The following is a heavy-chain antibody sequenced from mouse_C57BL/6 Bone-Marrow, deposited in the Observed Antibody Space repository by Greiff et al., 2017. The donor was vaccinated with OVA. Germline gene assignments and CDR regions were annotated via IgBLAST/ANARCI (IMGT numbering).Heavy chain of an antibody. D-gene: IGHD4-1*01. V-gene: IGHV14-4*01. CDR3: TTDWGGEGKYFDY. J-gene: IGHJ2*01. CDR1: GFNIKDDY. Sequence: EVQLQQSGAELVRPGASVKLSCTASGFNIKDDYMHWVKQRPEKGLEWIGWIDPENGDTEYASKFQGKATITADTSSNTAYLQLSSLTSEDTAVYYCTTDWGGEGKYFDYWGQGTTLTVSS. CDR2: IDPENGDT.